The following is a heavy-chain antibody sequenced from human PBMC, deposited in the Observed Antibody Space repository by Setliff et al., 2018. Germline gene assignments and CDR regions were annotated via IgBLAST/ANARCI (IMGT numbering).Heavy chain of an antibody. CDR1: GGSISSDNDL. D-gene: IGHD2-15*01. Sequence: SETLSLTCTVSGGSISSDNDLWSWLRQSPGKGLEWIAYIDYRGRAYYTPSLKSRVSISVDTSKNQFSLRLSSVTAADTAVYYCSREVANPISSDAFDIWGQGTMVTVSS. CDR3: SREVANPISSDAFDI. J-gene: IGHJ3*02. CDR2: IDYRGRA. V-gene: IGHV4-30-4*08.